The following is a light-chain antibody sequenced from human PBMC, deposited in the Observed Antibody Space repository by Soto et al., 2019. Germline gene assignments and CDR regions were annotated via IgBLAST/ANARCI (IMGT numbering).Light chain of an antibody. CDR1: QSVSSSY. V-gene: IGKV3-20*01. CDR2: GA. J-gene: IGKJ5*01. CDR3: QQYGSSPIT. Sequence: EIVLTQSPGTLSLSPGERATLSCRASQSVSSSYLAWYQQKPGQAPRLLMDGATRATGIPDRFSGSGSGTDFTLTISSLEPEDFAVYYCQQYGSSPITFGQGTRLEIK.